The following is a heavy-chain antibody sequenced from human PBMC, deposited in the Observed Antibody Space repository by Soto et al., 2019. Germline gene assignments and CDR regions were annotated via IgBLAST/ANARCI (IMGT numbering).Heavy chain of an antibody. CDR2: INHSGST. J-gene: IGHJ4*02. D-gene: IGHD5-12*01. CDR1: GGSFSGYY. CDR3: ARLPQKVATGY. V-gene: IGHV4-34*01. Sequence: QVQLQQWGAGLLKPSETLSLTCAVYGGSFSGYYWSWIRQPPGKGLQWIGEINHSGSTNYNPSLKSRVTLSVDTSQNQFSLKLSSVTAADTAVYSCARLPQKVATGYWGQGTLVTVSS.